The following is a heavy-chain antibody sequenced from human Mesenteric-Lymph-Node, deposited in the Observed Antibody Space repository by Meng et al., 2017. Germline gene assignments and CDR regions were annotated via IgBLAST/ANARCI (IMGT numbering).Heavy chain of an antibody. Sequence: GGSLRLSCAASAFTFDDYGMSWVRQAPGKGLEWVSGINWNGGSTGYADSVKGRFTISRDNAKNSLYLQMNSLRAEDTALYYCARDLGEYGSGSYRYYYYGMDVWGQGTTVTVSS. J-gene: IGHJ6*02. V-gene: IGHV3-20*04. CDR3: ARDLGEYGSGSYRYYYYGMDV. CDR1: AFTFDDYG. D-gene: IGHD3-10*01. CDR2: INWNGGST.